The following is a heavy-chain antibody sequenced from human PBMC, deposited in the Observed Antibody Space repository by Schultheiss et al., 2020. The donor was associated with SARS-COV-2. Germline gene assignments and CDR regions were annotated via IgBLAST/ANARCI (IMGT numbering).Heavy chain of an antibody. J-gene: IGHJ4*02. CDR2: IYISGST. CDR1: GGSISSYY. D-gene: IGHD3-16*01. CDR3: ARWVWSDDLTDTSGYFDY. Sequence: SETLSLTCTVSGGSISSYYWSWIRQPAGKGLEWIGRIYISGSTNYNPSLKSRVTMSVDTSKNQFSLKLSSVTAADTAEYYCARWVWSDDLTDTSGYFDYWGQGTLVTVSS. V-gene: IGHV4-4*07.